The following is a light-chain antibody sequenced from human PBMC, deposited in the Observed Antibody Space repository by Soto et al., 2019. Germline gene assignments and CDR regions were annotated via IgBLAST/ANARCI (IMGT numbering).Light chain of an antibody. Sequence: QSVLTQPPSVSGAPGQRVTISCTGSSSNIGAGYDVHWYQHLPETAPKLLIYGDTNRPSGVPDRISGSKSGTSASLAIPWLRAEDEADYYCQSYDTSLNVWVFGGGNKLTVL. CDR2: GDT. V-gene: IGLV1-40*01. CDR3: QSYDTSLNVWV. CDR1: SSNIGAGYD. J-gene: IGLJ3*02.